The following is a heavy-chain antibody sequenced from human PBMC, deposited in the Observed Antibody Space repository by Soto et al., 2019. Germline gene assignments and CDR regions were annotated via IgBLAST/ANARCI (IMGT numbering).Heavy chain of an antibody. CDR1: GGSISSYY. CDR2: IYYSGST. J-gene: IGHJ6*02. D-gene: IGHD5-12*01. CDR3: ARGDSGYDFDYYYGMDV. V-gene: IGHV4-59*01. Sequence: SETLSLTCTVSGGSISSYYRSWIRQPPGKGLEWIGYIYYSGSTNYNPSLKSRVTISVDTSKNQFSLKLSSVTAADTAVYYCARGDSGYDFDYYYGMDVWGQGTTVTVSS.